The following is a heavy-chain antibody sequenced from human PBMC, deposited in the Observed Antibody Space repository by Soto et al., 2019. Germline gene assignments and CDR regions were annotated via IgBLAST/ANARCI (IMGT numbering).Heavy chain of an antibody. V-gene: IGHV5-51*01. CDR2: IWPGDSDT. D-gene: IGHD3-10*01. J-gene: IGHJ4*02. CDR1: GYNFPTNW. Sequence: GESLKISCKGSGYNFPTNWIGWVRQMPGKGLEWMGIIWPGDSDTTYSPSFQGQVTISADKSISTAYLQWSSLKASDTATYYCASFLTISMTREQLDSWGQGTLVTV. CDR3: ASFLTISMTREQLDS.